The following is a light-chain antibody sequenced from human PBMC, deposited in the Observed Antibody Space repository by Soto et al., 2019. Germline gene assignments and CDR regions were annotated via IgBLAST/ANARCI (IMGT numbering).Light chain of an antibody. CDR2: DAS. CDR1: QSVSSY. V-gene: IGKV3-11*01. CDR3: QQSSNWLT. Sequence: EIVLTQSPATLSLSPGERATLSCRASQSVSSYLAWYQQKPGQAPRLLIYDASNRATGLPARFSGSGSGTDFTPTISRLEPEDFAVYYCQQSSNWLTFGGGTKVEIK. J-gene: IGKJ4*01.